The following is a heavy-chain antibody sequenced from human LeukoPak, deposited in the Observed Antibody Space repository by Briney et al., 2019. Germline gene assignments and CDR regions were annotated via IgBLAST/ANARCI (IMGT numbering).Heavy chain of an antibody. CDR3: ASNGGGSGYQGNY. CDR1: GGTFSSYA. Sequence: SVKVSCKASGGTFSSYAISWVRQAPGQGLEWMGGIIPIFGTANYAQKFQGRVTITADESTSTAYMELSSLRSEDTAVYYCASNGGGSGYQGNYGGQGTLVTVSS. J-gene: IGHJ4*02. CDR2: IIPIFGTA. D-gene: IGHD2-15*01. V-gene: IGHV1-69*13.